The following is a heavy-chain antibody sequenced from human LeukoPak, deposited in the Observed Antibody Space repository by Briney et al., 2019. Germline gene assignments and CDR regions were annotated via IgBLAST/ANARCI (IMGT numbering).Heavy chain of an antibody. CDR1: GFFFNSFW. V-gene: IGHV3-7*03. D-gene: IGHD3/OR15-3a*01. CDR3: ARDQYDTWSRRGNFDS. CDR2: ENQDGSEI. J-gene: IGHJ4*02. Sequence: GGSLRLSCVTSGFFFNSFWMSWVRQAPGKGLEWVANENQDGSEIYYVDSVKGRFIMSRNNTKKSFYLQMSSLRVEDTAVYYCARDQYDTWSRRGNFDSWGQGTLVIVSS.